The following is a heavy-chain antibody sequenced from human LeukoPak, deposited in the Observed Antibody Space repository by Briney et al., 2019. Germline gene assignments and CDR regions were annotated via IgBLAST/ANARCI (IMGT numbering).Heavy chain of an antibody. J-gene: IGHJ4*02. Sequence: SVNVSCKASGGTFSRYAISWVRQAPGQGLEWMGRIIPILGIANYAQKFQGRVTITADKSTSTAYMELSSLRSEDTAVYYCARGGVGANFDYWGQGTLVTVSS. CDR3: ARGGVGANFDY. V-gene: IGHV1-69*04. CDR2: IIPILGIA. D-gene: IGHD1-26*01. CDR1: GGTFSRYA.